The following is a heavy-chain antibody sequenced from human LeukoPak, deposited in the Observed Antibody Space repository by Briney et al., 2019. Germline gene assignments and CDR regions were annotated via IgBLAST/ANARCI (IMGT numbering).Heavy chain of an antibody. V-gene: IGHV3-30-3*01. CDR1: GFTFSSYA. CDR3: ARDDDSSSGWYED. Sequence: GGSLRLSCAASGFTFSSYAMHWVRQAPGKGLEWVAVISYDGSNKYYADSVKGRFTISRDNSKNTLYLQMSSLRAEDTAVYYCARDDDSSSGWYEDWGQGTLVTVSS. CDR2: ISYDGSNK. D-gene: IGHD6-19*01. J-gene: IGHJ4*02.